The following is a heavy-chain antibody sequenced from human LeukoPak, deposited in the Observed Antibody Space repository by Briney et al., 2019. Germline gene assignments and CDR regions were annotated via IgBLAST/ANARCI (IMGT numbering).Heavy chain of an antibody. V-gene: IGHV1-58*02. CDR1: GFTFTSSA. CDR3: AAEEILNDSSGYYYASEDY. D-gene: IGHD3-22*01. CDR2: IVVGSGNT. Sequence: ASVKVSCKASGFTFTSSAMQWVRRARGQRLEWIGWIVVGSGNTNYAQKFQERVTITRDMSTSTAYMELSSLRSEDTAVYYCAAEEILNDSSGYYYASEDYWGQGTLVTVSS. J-gene: IGHJ4*02.